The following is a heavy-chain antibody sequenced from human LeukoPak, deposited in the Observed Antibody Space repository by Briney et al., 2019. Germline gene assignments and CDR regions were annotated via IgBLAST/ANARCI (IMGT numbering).Heavy chain of an antibody. V-gene: IGHV3-7*03. Sequence: GGSMRLSCASSGFTFSLYWMKWVRRAPGKGLEWVANIKQDGSGKNYVDSVKGRFTISRDNAKNSLYLQMNNLRVEDTAMYYCAGGTGFIIKDWGQGTLVTVSS. CDR2: IKQDGSGK. CDR3: AGGTGFIIKD. D-gene: IGHD3-9*01. CDR1: GFTFSLYW. J-gene: IGHJ4*02.